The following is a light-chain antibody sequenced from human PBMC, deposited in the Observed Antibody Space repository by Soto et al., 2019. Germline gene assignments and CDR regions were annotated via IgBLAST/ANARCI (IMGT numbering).Light chain of an antibody. Sequence: EIVLAQSPGTLSLSPGDTATLSCRASQSVGVSLAWYQQKPGQPPRLLVYDVSNRATGIPARFSGSGSETDFTLTISTIEPEDFAVYYCQQRSDWPPAWTFGQGTKVEI. CDR2: DVS. CDR3: QQRSDWPPAWT. V-gene: IGKV3-11*01. J-gene: IGKJ1*01. CDR1: QSVGVS.